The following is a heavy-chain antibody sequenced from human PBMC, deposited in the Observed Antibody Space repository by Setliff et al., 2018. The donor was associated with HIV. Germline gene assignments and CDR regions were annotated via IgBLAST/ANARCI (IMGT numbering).Heavy chain of an antibody. CDR2: INTYTGNP. CDR3: ARDGYYYDSSGHLAYYFYY. D-gene: IGHD3-22*01. J-gene: IGHJ4*02. V-gene: IGHV7-4-1*02. CDR1: GYTFNSYG. Sequence: PGASVKVSCKASGYTFNSYGMSWVRQAPGQGLEWMGWINTYTGNPTYAQDFTGRFVFSLDTSVSTAYLQISSLKAEYIAVYYCARDGYYYDSSGHLAYYFYYCGQGTLVTSPQ.